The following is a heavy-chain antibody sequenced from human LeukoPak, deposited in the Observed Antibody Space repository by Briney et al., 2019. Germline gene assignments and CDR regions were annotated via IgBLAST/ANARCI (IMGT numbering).Heavy chain of an antibody. D-gene: IGHD3-22*01. J-gene: IGHJ4*02. CDR2: ISGSGGST. CDR3: AKGKYYYDSSGYYDY. V-gene: IGHV3-23*01. CDR1: GFTFSSYG. Sequence: GGSLRLSCVASGFTFSSYGMSWVRQAPGKGLEWVSTISGSGGSTYYADSVKGRFTISRDNSKNTLYLQMNSLRAEDTAVYYCAKGKYYYDSSGYYDYWGQGTLVTVSS.